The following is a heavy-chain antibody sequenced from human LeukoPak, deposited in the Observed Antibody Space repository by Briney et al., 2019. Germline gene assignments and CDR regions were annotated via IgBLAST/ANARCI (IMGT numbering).Heavy chain of an antibody. V-gene: IGHV3-21*01. D-gene: IGHD3-9*01. CDR3: AREDDILTGYWEATTPDDASDT. CDR1: GFTFSSYS. CDR2: ISSSSSYI. J-gene: IGHJ3*02. Sequence: GGSLRLSCAASGFTFSSYSMNWVRQAPGKGLEWVSSISSSSSYIYYPDSGKGRFTMSRDNAKNSLYLQMNSLRAEETAVYYCAREDDILTGYWEATTPDDASDTWGPGKMVTVSS.